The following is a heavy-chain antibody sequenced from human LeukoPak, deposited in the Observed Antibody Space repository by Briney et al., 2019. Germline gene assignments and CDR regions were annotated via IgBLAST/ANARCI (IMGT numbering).Heavy chain of an antibody. J-gene: IGHJ4*02. CDR2: INSDGSST. CDR3: ARVGPREYYYDSSGYHDY. D-gene: IGHD3-22*01. Sequence: PGGSLRLSCAASRFTFSTYWMHWVRQAPGKGLVWVSRINSDGSSTDYADSVKGRFTISRDNAKNTLYLQMNSLRAEDTAVYYCARVGPREYYYDSSGYHDYWGQGTLVTVSS. V-gene: IGHV3-74*01. CDR1: RFTFSTYW.